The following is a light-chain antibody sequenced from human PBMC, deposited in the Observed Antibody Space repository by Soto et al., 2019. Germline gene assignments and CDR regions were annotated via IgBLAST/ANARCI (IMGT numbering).Light chain of an antibody. J-gene: IGLJ3*02. V-gene: IGLV4-69*01. CDR1: SGHSSYA. CDR2: LNSDGSH. CDR3: QTWGTGIRV. Sequence: QLVLNQSPSASASLGASVKLTFTLSSGHSSYAIAWHQQQPEKGPRYLMKLNSDGSHSKGDGIPDRFSGSSSGAERYLTISSLQSEDEADYYCQTWGTGIRVFGGGTTLTVL.